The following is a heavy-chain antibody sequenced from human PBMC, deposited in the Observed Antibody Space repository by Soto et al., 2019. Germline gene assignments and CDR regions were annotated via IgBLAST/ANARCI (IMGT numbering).Heavy chain of an antibody. D-gene: IGHD2-15*01. V-gene: IGHV1-46*01. CDR3: ARDGYGCDY. CDR2: SNPSGGST. Sequence: ASVKVSCKASGYTFSIYNIHWVRQAPGQGLEWMGISNPSGGSTSYAQKFQGRVTMTRDTSTSTVYMELSNLRSEDTAVYYCARDGYGCDYWGQGTLVTVSS. CDR1: GYTFSIYN. J-gene: IGHJ4*02.